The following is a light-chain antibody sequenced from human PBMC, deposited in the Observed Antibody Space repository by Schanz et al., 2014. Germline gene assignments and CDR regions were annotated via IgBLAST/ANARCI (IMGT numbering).Light chain of an antibody. Sequence: QSALTQPPSASGSPGQSVTISCTGTSSDVGGYKYVSWYQLHPGKAPKLMIYEVNQRPSGVPDRFSGSKSGNTASLTVSGLQADDEADYYCGSYAGSSNWVFGGGTKLTV. J-gene: IGLJ3*02. V-gene: IGLV2-8*01. CDR2: EVN. CDR1: SSDVGGYKY. CDR3: GSYAGSSNWV.